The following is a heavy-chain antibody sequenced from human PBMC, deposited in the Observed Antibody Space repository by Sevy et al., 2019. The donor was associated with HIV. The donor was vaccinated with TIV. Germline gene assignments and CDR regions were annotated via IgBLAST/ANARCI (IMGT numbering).Heavy chain of an antibody. CDR3: VYECSSSSYYFDY. D-gene: IGHD6-6*01. Sequence: GGSLRLSCSASGFTFSSYAMHWVRQAPGKGLEYVSAISSNGGSTYYADSVKGRFTIYRDNSKNTLYLQMSRLRAEDTAVYYCVYECSSSSYYFDYWGQGTLVTVSS. J-gene: IGHJ4*02. V-gene: IGHV3-64D*06. CDR1: GFTFSSYA. CDR2: ISSNGGST.